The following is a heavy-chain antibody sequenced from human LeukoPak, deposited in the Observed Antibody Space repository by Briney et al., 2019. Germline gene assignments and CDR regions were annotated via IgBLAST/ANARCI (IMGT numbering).Heavy chain of an antibody. CDR2: IYYSGST. CDR1: GGSISSGGYY. J-gene: IGHJ4*02. D-gene: IGHD2-2*01. Sequence: PSETLSLTCTVSGGSISSGGYYWSWIRQPRGKGLEWIGYIYYSGSTNYNPSLKSRVTVSVDTSKNQFSLKLSSVTAADTAVYYCTRDSPYCSSISCYPDYWGQGTLVTVSS. V-gene: IGHV4-61*08. CDR3: TRDSPYCSSISCYPDY.